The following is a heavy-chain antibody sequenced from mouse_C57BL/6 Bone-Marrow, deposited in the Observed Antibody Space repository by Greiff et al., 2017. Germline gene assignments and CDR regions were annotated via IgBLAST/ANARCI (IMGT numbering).Heavy chain of an antibody. Sequence: DVQLQESGAELVRPGASVKLSCTASGFNFKDDYMHWVKQRPEQGLEWIGWIDPENGDTEYASKFQGKATITADTSSNTAYLQLSSLTSEDTAVYYCTTHDGYSYYFDYWGQGTTLTVSS. J-gene: IGHJ2*01. CDR2: IDPENGDT. D-gene: IGHD2-3*01. CDR3: TTHDGYSYYFDY. CDR1: GFNFKDDY. V-gene: IGHV14-4*01.